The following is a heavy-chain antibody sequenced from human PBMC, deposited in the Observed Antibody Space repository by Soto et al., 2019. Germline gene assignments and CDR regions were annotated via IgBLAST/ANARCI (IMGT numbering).Heavy chain of an antibody. CDR1: GFTFSSYA. D-gene: IGHD2-15*01. CDR3: VRDGRIETFDY. J-gene: IGHJ4*02. V-gene: IGHV3-30-3*01. Sequence: QVQLVESGGGVVQPGRSLRLSCAASGFTFSSYAMHWVRQAPGKGLEWVAVISYDGSNKYYADSVKGRFTISRDNSKNTLYLQMNSLRAEDTAVYYCVRDGRIETFDYWGQGTLVTVSS. CDR2: ISYDGSNK.